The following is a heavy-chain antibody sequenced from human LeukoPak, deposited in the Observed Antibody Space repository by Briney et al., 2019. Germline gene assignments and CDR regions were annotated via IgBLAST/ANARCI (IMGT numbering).Heavy chain of an antibody. J-gene: IGHJ4*02. CDR2: ISYDGSNK. Sequence: PGGSLRLSCAASGFTFSSYWMSWVRQAPGKGLEWVAVISYDGSNKYYADSVKGRFTISRDNSKNTLYLQMNSLRAEDTAVYYCARDWYNSPLDYWGQGTLVTVSS. D-gene: IGHD1-1*01. CDR3: ARDWYNSPLDY. CDR1: GFTFSSYW. V-gene: IGHV3-30-3*01.